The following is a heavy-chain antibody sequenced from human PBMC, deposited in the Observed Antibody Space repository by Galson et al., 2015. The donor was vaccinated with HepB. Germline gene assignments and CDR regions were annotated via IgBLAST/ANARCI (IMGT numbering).Heavy chain of an antibody. Sequence: SETLSLTCSVSGDSISNSDYFWAWIRQPPGGGLEWIGSIYSGNTYYNPSLKGRVNISADTSTSQISLKLTSVTAADTAIYYCAKNPPGGDYYYQGMDVWGQGTTVTVSS. CDR3: AKNPPGGDYYYQGMDV. D-gene: IGHD3-16*01. CDR1: GDSISNSDYF. CDR2: IYSGNT. J-gene: IGHJ6*02. V-gene: IGHV4-39*07.